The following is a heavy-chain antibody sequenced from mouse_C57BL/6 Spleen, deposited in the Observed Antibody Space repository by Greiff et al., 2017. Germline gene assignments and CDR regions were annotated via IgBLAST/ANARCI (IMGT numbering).Heavy chain of an antibody. CDR1: GYTFTSYW. D-gene: IGHD1-1*01. J-gene: IGHJ2*01. Sequence: QVQLQQPGAELVMPGASVKLSCKASGYTFTSYWMHWVKQRPGQGLEWIGEIDPSDSYTNYNQKFKGKSTLTVDKSSSTAYMQLSSLTSEDSAVYYCARRTYGSSSAFFDYWGQGTTLTVSS. CDR2: IDPSDSYT. V-gene: IGHV1-69*01. CDR3: ARRTYGSSSAFFDY.